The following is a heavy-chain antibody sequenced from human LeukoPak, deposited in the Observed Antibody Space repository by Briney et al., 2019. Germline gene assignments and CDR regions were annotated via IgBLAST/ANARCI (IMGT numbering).Heavy chain of an antibody. D-gene: IGHD3-10*01. CDR2: MNPNSGNT. Sequence: ASVKVSCKASGYTFTGYYMHWVRQAPGQGLEWMGWMNPNSGNTGYAQKFQGRVTMTRNTSISTAYMELSSLRSEDTAVYYCAAEDYYGSGTIDYWGQGTLVTVSS. J-gene: IGHJ4*02. V-gene: IGHV1-8*02. CDR1: GYTFTGYY. CDR3: AAEDYYGSGTIDY.